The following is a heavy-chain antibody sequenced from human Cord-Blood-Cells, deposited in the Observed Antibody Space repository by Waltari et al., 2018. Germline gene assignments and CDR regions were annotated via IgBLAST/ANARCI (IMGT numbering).Heavy chain of an antibody. Sequence: EVQLVETGGGWIQPGGSLRLSCAAPGFTVSSHYMSWVRQAPGKGLEWVSVIYSGGSTYYADSVKGRFTISRDNSKNTLYLQMNSLRAEDTAVYYCARVGLGKGWYFDLWGRGTLVTVSS. CDR2: IYSGGST. CDR1: GFTVSSHY. J-gene: IGHJ2*01. CDR3: ARVGLGKGWYFDL. D-gene: IGHD7-27*01. V-gene: IGHV3-53*02.